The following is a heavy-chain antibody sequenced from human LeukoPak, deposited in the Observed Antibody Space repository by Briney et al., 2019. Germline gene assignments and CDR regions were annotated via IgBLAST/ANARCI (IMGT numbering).Heavy chain of an antibody. CDR2: INHSGST. V-gene: IGHV4-39*07. Sequence: SETLSLTCTVSGGSIRSSYYYWSWIRQPPGKGLEWIGEINHSGSTNYNPSLKSRVTISVDTSKNQFSLKLSSVTAADTAVYYCARGLSGGKYQLRWFDPWGQGTLVTVSS. D-gene: IGHD2-2*01. CDR3: ARGLSGGKYQLRWFDP. J-gene: IGHJ5*02. CDR1: GGSIRSSYYY.